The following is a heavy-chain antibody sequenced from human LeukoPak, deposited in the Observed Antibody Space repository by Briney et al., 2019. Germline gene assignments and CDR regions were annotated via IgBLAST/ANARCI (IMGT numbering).Heavy chain of an antibody. D-gene: IGHD3-22*01. Sequence: SVTVSFKASGGTSNNHAISWVRQAPGQGLEWMGWIIPNLGTTNRAQNFQDRVTLTTDKATNTAYMELTSLTSDDTAVYYCATTNDGGGYQWGDFFDFWGQGTLVTVSS. CDR3: ATTNDGGGYQWGDFFDF. J-gene: IGHJ4*02. CDR1: GGTSNNHA. CDR2: IIPNLGTT. V-gene: IGHV1-69*10.